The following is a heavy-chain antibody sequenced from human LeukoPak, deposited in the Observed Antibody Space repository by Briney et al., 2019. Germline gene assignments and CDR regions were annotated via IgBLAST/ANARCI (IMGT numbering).Heavy chain of an antibody. CDR3: STTDSSGYRHFDY. J-gene: IGHJ4*02. V-gene: IGHV4-61*05. D-gene: IGHD3-22*01. Sequence: SETLSLTCTVSGGSISSSTYYWGWIRQPPGKGLEWIGRIYTSGNTNYNPSLKSRVTMSLDASKNQFSLKLSSVTAADTAVYYCSTTDSSGYRHFDYWGQGTLVTVSS. CDR1: GGSISSSTYY. CDR2: IYTSGNT.